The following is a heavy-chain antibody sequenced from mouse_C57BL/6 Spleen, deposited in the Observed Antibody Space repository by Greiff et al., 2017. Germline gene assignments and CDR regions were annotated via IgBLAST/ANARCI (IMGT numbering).Heavy chain of an antibody. CDR2: IYPGDGDT. CDR1: GYAFSSSW. V-gene: IGHV1-82*01. CDR3: ASPCPLYYDYDWYFDV. D-gene: IGHD2-4*01. Sequence: VQLQQSGPELVKPGASVKISCKASGYAFSSSWMNWVKQRPGKGLEWIGRIYPGDGDTTYHGKFKGKATLTADQSSSTAYMQLSRLTSAESAVSFCASPCPLYYDYDWYFDVWGTGTTVTVSS. J-gene: IGHJ1*03.